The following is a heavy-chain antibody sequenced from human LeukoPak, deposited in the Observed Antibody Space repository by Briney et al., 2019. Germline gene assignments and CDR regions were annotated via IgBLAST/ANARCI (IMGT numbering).Heavy chain of an antibody. J-gene: IGHJ6*02. Sequence: GESLKISCKGSGYSFTSYWIGWVRQAPGKGLEWVAVISYDGSNKYYVDSVKGRFTISRDNSKNTLYLQMNSLRAEDTAVYYCAKDRGFGMVYYGMDVWGQGTTVTVSS. CDR2: ISYDGSNK. CDR1: GYSFTSYW. V-gene: IGHV3-30*18. D-gene: IGHD3-10*01. CDR3: AKDRGFGMVYYGMDV.